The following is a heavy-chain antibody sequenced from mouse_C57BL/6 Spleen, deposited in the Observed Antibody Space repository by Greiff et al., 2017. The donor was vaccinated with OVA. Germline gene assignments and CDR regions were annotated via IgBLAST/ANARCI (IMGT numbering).Heavy chain of an antibody. CDR1: GYTFTDYE. J-gene: IGHJ1*03. CDR3: TRPGSSLQGYFDV. D-gene: IGHD1-1*01. Sequence: QVQLQQSGAELVRPGASVTLSCKASGYTFTDYEMHWVKQTPVHGLEWIGAIDPETGGTAYNQKFKGKAILTADKSSRTAYMELRSLTSEDSAVYYCTRPGSSLQGYFDVWGTGTTVTVSS. CDR2: IDPETGGT. V-gene: IGHV1-15*01.